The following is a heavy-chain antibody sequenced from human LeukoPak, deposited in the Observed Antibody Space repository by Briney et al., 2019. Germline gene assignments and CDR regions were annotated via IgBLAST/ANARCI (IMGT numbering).Heavy chain of an antibody. J-gene: IGHJ3*02. CDR1: GGSISSYY. CDR3: ARDQHYGSGSYFFFDI. D-gene: IGHD3-10*01. CDR2: IYYSGST. V-gene: IGHV4-59*01. Sequence: PSETLSLTCTVSGGSISSYYWSWIRQPPGKGLEWIGYIYYSGSTNYNPSLKSRVTISVDTSKNQFSLKLSSVTAADTAVYYCARDQHYGSGSYFFFDIWGQGTMVTVSS.